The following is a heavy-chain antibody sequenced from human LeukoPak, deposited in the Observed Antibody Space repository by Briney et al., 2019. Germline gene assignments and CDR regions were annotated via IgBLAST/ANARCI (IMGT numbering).Heavy chain of an antibody. Sequence: GVSLQISCKGSGYIFTSYWIGWVRQLPGKGLEWMGIIYPGDSDTRYSPSFQGQVTISADKSISTAYLQWSSLKASDTAMYYCARSYYDILTGYYSYYFDYWGQGTLVTVS. V-gene: IGHV5-51*01. CDR3: ARSYYDILTGYYSYYFDY. CDR2: IYPGDSDT. J-gene: IGHJ4*02. CDR1: GYIFTSYW. D-gene: IGHD3-9*01.